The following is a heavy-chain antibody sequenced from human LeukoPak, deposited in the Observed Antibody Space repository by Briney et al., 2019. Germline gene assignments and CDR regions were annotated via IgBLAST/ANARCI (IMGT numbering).Heavy chain of an antibody. D-gene: IGHD3-10*01. CDR1: GFTFSSYE. CDR2: ISSSSRSI. V-gene: IGHV3-48*02. J-gene: IGHJ3*02. Sequence: GGSLRLSCAASGFTFSSYELNWVRQAPGKGLEWVSYISSSSRSIYYADSVKGRFTISRDNAKNSLYLQMNRLRDEDTAVYDCAGEGYYGAFDIWGQGTMVTVSS. CDR3: AGEGYYGAFDI.